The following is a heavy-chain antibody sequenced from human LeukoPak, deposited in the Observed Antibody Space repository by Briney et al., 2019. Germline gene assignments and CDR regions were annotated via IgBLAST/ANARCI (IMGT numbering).Heavy chain of an antibody. V-gene: IGHV4-39*01. Sequence: SETLSLTCTVSGGSISSSSYYWGWIRQPPGKGLEWIGSIYYSGSTYYNPSLKSRVTISVDTSKNQFSLKLSSVTAADTAVYYCARHKMGKGDSFDYWGQGTLVTVSS. D-gene: IGHD3-16*01. CDR2: IYYSGST. CDR3: ARHKMGKGDSFDY. CDR1: GGSISSSSYY. J-gene: IGHJ4*02.